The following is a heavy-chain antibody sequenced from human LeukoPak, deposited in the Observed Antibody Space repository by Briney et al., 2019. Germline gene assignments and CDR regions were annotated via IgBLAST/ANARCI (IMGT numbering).Heavy chain of an antibody. CDR3: AKGVVVPAASDY. Sequence: PGGSLRLSCAASGFTLSSYAMSWVRQAPGKGLEWVSAVSGSGGSTYYADSVKGRFTISRDNSKNTLYLQMNSLRAEDTAVYYCAKGVVVPAASDYWGQGTLVTVSS. CDR1: GFTLSSYA. V-gene: IGHV3-23*01. J-gene: IGHJ4*02. CDR2: VSGSGGST. D-gene: IGHD2-2*01.